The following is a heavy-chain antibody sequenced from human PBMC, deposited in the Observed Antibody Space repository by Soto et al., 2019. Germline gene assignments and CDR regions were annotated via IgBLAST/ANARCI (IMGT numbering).Heavy chain of an antibody. CDR3: ARRYGCACGRPFDW. J-gene: IGHJ5*01. V-gene: IGHV4-59*01. CDR1: GGSISSYY. CDR2: ISYTGST. Sequence: PSETLSLTCTVSGGSISSYYWSWIRQPPGKGLGWIGDISYTGSTTCNPSLQSRVTISVDTSKNQFSLKLSFVTAADTAVYCCARRYGCACGRPFDWWGGGTLVTVSS. D-gene: IGHD3-9*01.